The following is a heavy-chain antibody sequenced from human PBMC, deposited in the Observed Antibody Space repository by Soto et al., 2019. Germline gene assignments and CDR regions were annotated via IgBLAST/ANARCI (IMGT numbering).Heavy chain of an antibody. J-gene: IGHJ3*02. CDR2: IYYSGST. V-gene: IGHV4-39*01. D-gene: IGHD3-10*01. Sequence: QLQLQESGPGLVKPSETLSLTCTVSGGSISSSSYYWGWIRQPPGKGLEWIGSIYYSGSTYYNPSLKSRVPISVDRSKNQCSLKLSSVTAADTAVYYCARPGVVSLFISGGWAFDIWGQGTMVTVSS. CDR1: GGSISSSSYY. CDR3: ARPGVVSLFISGGWAFDI.